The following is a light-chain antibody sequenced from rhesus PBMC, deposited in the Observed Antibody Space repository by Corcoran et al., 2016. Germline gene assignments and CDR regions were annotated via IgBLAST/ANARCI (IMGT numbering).Light chain of an antibody. Sequence: EIVLTQSPATLSLSPGERATPSCRASQSVSCRLAWYQQKSGQAPKLLIYDASRRVTGIPDRFSGSGSGRDVTLTIRRREPDYVGVYNWQQGRNRSSSFGQGTKVEIK. CDR3: QQGRNRSSS. CDR2: DAS. J-gene: IGKJ2*01. CDR1: QSVSCR. V-gene: IGKV3-17*01.